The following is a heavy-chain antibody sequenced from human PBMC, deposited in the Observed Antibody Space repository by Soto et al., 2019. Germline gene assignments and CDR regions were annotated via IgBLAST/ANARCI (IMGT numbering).Heavy chain of an antibody. D-gene: IGHD3-22*01. CDR2: ISGSGGST. V-gene: IGHV3-23*01. CDR3: ARPGIYDSSGYYYHYFEY. CDR1: GFTFSNYA. Sequence: GGSLRLSCAASGFTFSNYAMSWVRQAPGKGLEWVSVISGSGGSTNYADSVKGRFTVSRDNSKNTLYLQMNSLRAEDTAVYYCARPGIYDSSGYYYHYFEYWGQGALVTVSS. J-gene: IGHJ4*02.